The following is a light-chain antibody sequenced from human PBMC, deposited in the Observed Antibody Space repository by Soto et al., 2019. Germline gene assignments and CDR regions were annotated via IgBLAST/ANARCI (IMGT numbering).Light chain of an antibody. Sequence: DIQMTQSPPSLSTSAGERVAMTCRASQTITTYLSWYQQKAGKTPRLLIYAASRLQSGVPSRFSGSGSGTDFTLTITNLQPEDAATYFCQQSYSTPPTFGQGTKVEIK. CDR3: QQSYSTPPT. V-gene: IGKV1-39*01. CDR2: AAS. CDR1: QTITTY. J-gene: IGKJ2*01.